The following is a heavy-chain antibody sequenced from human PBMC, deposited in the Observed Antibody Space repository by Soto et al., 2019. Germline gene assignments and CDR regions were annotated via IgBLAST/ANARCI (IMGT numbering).Heavy chain of an antibody. CDR1: GFTFSSYA. D-gene: IGHD2-2*01. V-gene: IGHV3-23*01. CDR3: AKEGRYCSSTSCYDSMDV. J-gene: IGHJ6*02. CDR2: ISGSGGST. Sequence: EVQLLESGGGLVQPGGSLRLSCAASGFTFSSYAMSWVRQAPGKGLEWVSAISGSGGSTYYADSVKGRFTISRDNSKNTLYLQMNSLRAEDTAVYYCAKEGRYCSSTSCYDSMDVWGRGTTVTVSS.